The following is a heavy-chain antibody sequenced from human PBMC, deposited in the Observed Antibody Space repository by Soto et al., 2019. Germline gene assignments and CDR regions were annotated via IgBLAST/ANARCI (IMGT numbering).Heavy chain of an antibody. V-gene: IGHV3-30-3*01. CDR2: ISYDGSNK. CDR3: ARSLNPRYSSSSDLYYYYYGMDV. J-gene: IGHJ6*02. Sequence: QAPGKGLEWVAVISYDGSNKYYADSVKGRFTISRDNSKNTLYLQMNSLRAEDTAVYYCARSLNPRYSSSSDLYYYYYGMDVWGQGTTVTVSS. D-gene: IGHD6-6*01.